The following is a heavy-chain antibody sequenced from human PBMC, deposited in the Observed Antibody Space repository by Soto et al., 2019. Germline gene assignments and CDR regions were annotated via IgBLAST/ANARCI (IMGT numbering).Heavy chain of an antibody. CDR3: ARDVGPLSGYFDL. J-gene: IGHJ2*01. Sequence: QVQLQESGPGLVKPSETLSLTCTVSGGSISSYYWSWIRQPPGKGLEWIGCIYYSGSTNYNPSLKGRVTISVDTSKNQFSLKLSSVTAADTAVYYCARDVGPLSGYFDLWGRGTLVTVSS. CDR2: IYYSGST. CDR1: GGSISSYY. D-gene: IGHD2-15*01. V-gene: IGHV4-59*01.